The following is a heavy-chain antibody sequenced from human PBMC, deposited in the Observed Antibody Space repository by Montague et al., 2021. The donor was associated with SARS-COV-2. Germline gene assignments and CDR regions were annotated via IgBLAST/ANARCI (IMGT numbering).Heavy chain of an antibody. D-gene: IGHD5-18*01. CDR2: VYYRGST. J-gene: IGHJ3*02. CDR3: AREGGRIQLWLRGADAFTI. Sequence: TLSLTCTVSGGSISDGGYSWTWIRQHPGKGVEWIGYVYYRGSTFYNPSLKSRITISVDTSKNQFSLKLGSVTAADTAVYYCAREGGRIQLWLRGADAFTIWGQGTLVTVSS. CDR1: GGSISDGGYS. V-gene: IGHV4-31*03.